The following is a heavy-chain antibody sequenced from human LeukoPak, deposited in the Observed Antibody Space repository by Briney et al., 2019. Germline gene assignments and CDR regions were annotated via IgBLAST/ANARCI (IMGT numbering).Heavy chain of an antibody. CDR3: ARDTDGDGYNSEDDAFDI. V-gene: IGHV1-69*05. D-gene: IGHD5-24*01. CDR2: IIPIFGTA. Sequence: ASVKVSCKASGGTFSSYAISWVRQAPGQGLECMGGIIPIFGTANYAQKFQGRVTITTDESTSTAYMELSSLRSEDTAVYYCARDTDGDGYNSEDDAFDIWGQGTMVTVSS. CDR1: GGTFSSYA. J-gene: IGHJ3*02.